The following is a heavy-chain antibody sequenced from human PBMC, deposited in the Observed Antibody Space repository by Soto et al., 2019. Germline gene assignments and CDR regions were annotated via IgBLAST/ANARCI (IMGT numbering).Heavy chain of an antibody. J-gene: IGHJ3*02. CDR2: IYYSGST. Sequence: SETLSLTCTVSGGSISSSSYYWGWIRQPPGKGLEWIGSIYYSGSTYYNPSLKSRVTISVDTSKNQFSLKLSSVTAADTSVYYCARIIWLELRLGAFDIWGQGTMVTVSS. CDR3: ARIIWLELRLGAFDI. D-gene: IGHD1-7*01. CDR1: GGSISSSSYY. V-gene: IGHV4-39*01.